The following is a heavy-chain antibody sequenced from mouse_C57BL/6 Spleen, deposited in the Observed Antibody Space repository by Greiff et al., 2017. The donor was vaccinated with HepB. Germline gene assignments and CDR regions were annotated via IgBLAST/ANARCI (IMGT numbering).Heavy chain of an antibody. CDR3: ARGGTGTPFDY. Sequence: VQLVESGPELVKPGASVKISCKASGYAFSSSWMNWVKQRPGKGLEWIGRIYPGDGDTNYNGKFKGKATLTADKSSSTAYMQLSSLTSEDSAVYFCARGGTGTPFDYWGQGTTLTVSS. CDR1: GYAFSSSW. J-gene: IGHJ2*01. D-gene: IGHD4-1*01. CDR2: IYPGDGDT. V-gene: IGHV1-82*01.